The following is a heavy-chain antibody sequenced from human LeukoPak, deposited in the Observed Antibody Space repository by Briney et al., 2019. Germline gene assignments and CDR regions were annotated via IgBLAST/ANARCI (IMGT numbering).Heavy chain of an antibody. CDR3: ARGGYCGGDCWPHVSAFDI. D-gene: IGHD2-21*02. V-gene: IGHV1-69*05. CDR2: IIPIFGTA. J-gene: IGHJ3*02. Sequence: GASVKVSCKASGGTFSSYAISWVRQAPGQGLEWMGGIIPIFGTANYAQKFQGRVTMTTDTSTTTAYLELRSLRSDDTAVYYCARGGYCGGDCWPHVSAFDIWGQGTMVTVSS. CDR1: GGTFSSYA.